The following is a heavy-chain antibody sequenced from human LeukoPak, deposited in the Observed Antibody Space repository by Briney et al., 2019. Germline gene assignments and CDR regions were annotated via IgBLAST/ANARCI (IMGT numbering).Heavy chain of an antibody. D-gene: IGHD1-26*01. J-gene: IGHJ4*02. CDR3: AREGFSSGTYHFDY. Sequence: GASVKVSCKASGYTFTGSYIHWVRQAPGQGLEWMGWINPNSGDTSFQQKFQGRVSMTWDTSTSTAYMELSSLRSDDTAVYYCAREGFSSGTYHFDYWGQGTLVTVSS. V-gene: IGHV1-2*02. CDR1: GYTFTGSY. CDR2: INPNSGDT.